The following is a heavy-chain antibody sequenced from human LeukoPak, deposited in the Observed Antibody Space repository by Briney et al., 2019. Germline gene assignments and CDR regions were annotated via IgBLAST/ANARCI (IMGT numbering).Heavy chain of an antibody. CDR3: AREHSMGYFDY. V-gene: IGHV1-18*01. D-gene: IGHD4-11*01. Sequence: ASVKVSCKASGYTFTGYGISWVRQAPGQGLEWMGWISAYNGDTNYAQKLQGRVTMTTDTSTSTAYMELRSLRSDDTAVYYCAREHSMGYFDYWGQGTLVTVSS. CDR1: GYTFTGYG. CDR2: ISAYNGDT. J-gene: IGHJ4*02.